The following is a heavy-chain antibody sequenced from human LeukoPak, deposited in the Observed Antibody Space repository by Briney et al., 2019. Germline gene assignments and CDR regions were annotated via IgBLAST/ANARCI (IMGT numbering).Heavy chain of an antibody. CDR2: INPNSGGT. Sequence: GASVKVSCKISGYTLNELSMHWVRQAPGQGLEWMGWINPNSGGTNYAQKFLGRVTMTRDTSISTAYMELSRLRSDDTAVYYCARGPHWDPHFDYWGQGTLVTVSS. CDR1: GYTLNELS. J-gene: IGHJ4*02. CDR3: ARGPHWDPHFDY. V-gene: IGHV1-2*02. D-gene: IGHD7-27*01.